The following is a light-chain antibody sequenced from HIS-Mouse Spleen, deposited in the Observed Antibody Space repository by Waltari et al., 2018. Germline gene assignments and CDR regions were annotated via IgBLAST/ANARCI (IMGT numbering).Light chain of an antibody. Sequence: QSVLTQPPSASGTPGQRVTISCSGSSSNIGSHYVSWYQQLPGPAPKLLIYRNNQRPSGVPDRFSGSKSGTSASLAISGLRSEDEADYYCAAWDDSLSGPVFGGGTKLTVL. CDR1: SSNIGSHY. J-gene: IGLJ3*02. CDR3: AAWDDSLSGPV. V-gene: IGLV1-47*01. CDR2: RNN.